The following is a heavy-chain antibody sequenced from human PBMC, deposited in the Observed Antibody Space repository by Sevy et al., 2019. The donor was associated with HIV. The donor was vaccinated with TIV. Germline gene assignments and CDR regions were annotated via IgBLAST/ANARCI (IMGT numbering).Heavy chain of an antibody. Sequence: GESLKISCKGSGYRFTSYWIGWVRQMPGKGLEWMGIIYPGDSEIRYRPSFQGQVTISADKSINTAYLQWSSLKASDTAMYFCARRGYDSSGYPQYYFDYWGQGTLVTVSS. J-gene: IGHJ4*02. D-gene: IGHD3-22*01. V-gene: IGHV5-51*01. CDR2: IYPGDSEI. CDR1: GYRFTSYW. CDR3: ARRGYDSSGYPQYYFDY.